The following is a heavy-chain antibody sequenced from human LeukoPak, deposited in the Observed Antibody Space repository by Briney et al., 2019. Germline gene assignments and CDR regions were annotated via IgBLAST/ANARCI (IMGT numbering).Heavy chain of an antibody. CDR2: ISASGNTI. CDR1: GFTFSDYY. Sequence: GGSLRLSCAASGFTFSDYYMSWIRQAPGKGLEWVSCISASGNTIYYADSVKGRFTISRDNARNSLFLQMNSLRAEDTAVYYCARDVQVAAIYPLDYWGQGTLVTVSS. CDR3: ARDVQVAAIYPLDY. J-gene: IGHJ4*02. V-gene: IGHV3-11*04. D-gene: IGHD5-12*01.